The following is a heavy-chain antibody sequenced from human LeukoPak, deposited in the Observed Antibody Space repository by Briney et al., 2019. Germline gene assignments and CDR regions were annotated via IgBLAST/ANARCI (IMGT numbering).Heavy chain of an antibody. CDR1: GGSISSYH. V-gene: IGHV4-59*01. CDR2: IYYSGST. CDR3: ARQEYSSSFFMYY. J-gene: IGHJ4*02. Sequence: SETLSLTCTVSGGSISSYHWSWIRQPPGKGLEWIGYIYYSGSTNYNPSLKSRVTISVDTSKNQFSLKLSSVTAADTAVYYCARQEYSSSFFMYYWGQGTLVTVSS. D-gene: IGHD6-6*01.